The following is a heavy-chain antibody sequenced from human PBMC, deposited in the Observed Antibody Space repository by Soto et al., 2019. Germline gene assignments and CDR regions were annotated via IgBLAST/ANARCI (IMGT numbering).Heavy chain of an antibody. CDR3: ARHETLHGDYAY. CDR2: IYYSVST. CDR1: GGSISSYY. V-gene: IGHV4-59*08. D-gene: IGHD4-17*01. J-gene: IGHJ4*02. Sequence: PSETLSLTCTVSGGSISSYYWSWIRQPPGKGLEWIGYIYYSVSTNYNPSLKSRVTISVDTSKNQFSLKLSSVTAADTAVYYCARHETLHGDYAYWGQRTLVTGSS.